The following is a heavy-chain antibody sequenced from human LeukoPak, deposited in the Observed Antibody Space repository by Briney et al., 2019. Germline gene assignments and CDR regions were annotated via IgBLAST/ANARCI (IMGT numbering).Heavy chain of an antibody. J-gene: IGHJ4*02. D-gene: IGHD6-19*01. CDR3: ARDRYLDGAVARGDY. Sequence: PSQTLSLTCAISGDSVSSNSAAWNWIRQSPSQGLEWLGRTYYRSKWYNDYAVSVKSRITINPDTSKNQFSLQLNSVTPDDTAVYYCARDRYLDGAVARGDYWGQGTLVTVSS. CDR1: GDSVSSNSAA. CDR2: TYYRSKWYN. V-gene: IGHV6-1*01.